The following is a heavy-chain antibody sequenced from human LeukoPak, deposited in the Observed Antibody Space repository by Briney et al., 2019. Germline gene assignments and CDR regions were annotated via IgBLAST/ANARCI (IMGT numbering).Heavy chain of an antibody. CDR3: TRMNWGTNWFDP. CDR1: GGSISGYY. Sequence: SEILSLTCTVSGGSISGYYWSWIRQPPWKGLEFIGYMYYSGSTNYNPSLKSRVTISVDTSKNQFSLKLSSVTAADTAIYYCTRMNWGTNWFDPWGQGTLVTVSS. J-gene: IGHJ5*02. CDR2: MYYSGST. D-gene: IGHD7-27*01. V-gene: IGHV4-59*01.